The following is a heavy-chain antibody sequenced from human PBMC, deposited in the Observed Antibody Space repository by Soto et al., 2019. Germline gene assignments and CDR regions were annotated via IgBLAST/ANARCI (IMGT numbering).Heavy chain of an antibody. CDR1: GFTFSSYA. D-gene: IGHD3-3*01. J-gene: IGHJ6*02. CDR3: ARVLRFLEWLLSNYYYGMDV. CDR2: ISYDGSNK. V-gene: IGHV3-30-3*01. Sequence: GGSLRLSCAASGFTFSSYAMHWVRQAPGKGLEWVAVISYDGSNKYYADSVKGRFTISRDNSKNTLYLQMSSLRAEDTAVYYCARVLRFLEWLLSNYYYGMDVWGQGTTVTVS.